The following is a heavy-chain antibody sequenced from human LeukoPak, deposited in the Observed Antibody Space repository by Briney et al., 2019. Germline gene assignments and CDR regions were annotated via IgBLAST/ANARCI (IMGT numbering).Heavy chain of an antibody. V-gene: IGHV4-31*03. CDR2: IYYSGTT. CDR1: GVSISSGGSY. J-gene: IGHJ6*02. Sequence: SETLSLTCTVSGVSISSGGSYWSWTRQHPGEGLEWIGYIYYSGTTQYNPSLKSRVTISIDTSKNQFSLKLTSVTAADTAVYYCARAACSSTSCYAGYYYGMDVWGQGTTVTVSS. CDR3: ARAACSSTSCYAGYYYGMDV. D-gene: IGHD2-2*01.